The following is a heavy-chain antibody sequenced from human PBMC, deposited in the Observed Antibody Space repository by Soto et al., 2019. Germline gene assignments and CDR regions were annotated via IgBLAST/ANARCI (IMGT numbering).Heavy chain of an antibody. CDR1: GGTFSSYA. D-gene: IGHD1-26*01. CDR3: ERFSGRHEVYDAFAI. J-gene: IGHJ3*02. V-gene: IGHV1-69*05. Sequence: QFQLVQSGAEVKKPGSSVKVSCKGSGGTFSSYAISWVRQAPGRGLEWMLGIIPIFGTANYAQKFQGGVTITTDESTSRDDKELSSLRSEDTDEYYCERFSGRHEVYDAFAIWVEGTMLTVSS. CDR2: IIPIFGTA.